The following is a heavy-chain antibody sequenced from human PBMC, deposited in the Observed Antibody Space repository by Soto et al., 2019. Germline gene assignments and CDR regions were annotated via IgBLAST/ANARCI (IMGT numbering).Heavy chain of an antibody. Sequence: GGSLRLSCAASGFTFSSYGMRWVRQAPGKGLEWVAVISYDGSNKYYADSVKGRFTISRDNSKNTLYLQMNSLRAEDTAVYYCAKDMGYYFDYWGQGTLVTVSS. D-gene: IGHD3-10*01. CDR2: ISYDGSNK. CDR1: GFTFSSYG. J-gene: IGHJ4*02. V-gene: IGHV3-30*18. CDR3: AKDMGYYFDY.